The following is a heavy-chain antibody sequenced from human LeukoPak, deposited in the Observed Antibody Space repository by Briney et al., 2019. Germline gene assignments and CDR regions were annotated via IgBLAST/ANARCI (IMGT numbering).Heavy chain of an antibody. J-gene: IGHJ4*02. V-gene: IGHV3-48*01. CDR3: ARDLYSSAWYGIH. D-gene: IGHD6-19*01. Sequence: GGSLRLSCAASGFTFSSYSMNWVRQAPGKGLEWVSYISSSSSTIYYADSVKGRFTISRDTSKNTLYLQMNSLRVDDTAVYYCARDLYSSAWYGIHWGQGTLVTVSS. CDR1: GFTFSSYS. CDR2: ISSSSSTI.